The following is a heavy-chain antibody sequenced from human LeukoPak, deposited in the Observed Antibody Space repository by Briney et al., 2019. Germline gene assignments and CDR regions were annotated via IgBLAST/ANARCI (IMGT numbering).Heavy chain of an antibody. CDR1: GFTFSNYA. CDR2: ISGGGGGI. CDR3: ARDRYTSL. J-gene: IGHJ4*02. V-gene: IGHV3-23*01. D-gene: IGHD3-16*02. Sequence: GGSLRLSCAASGFTFSNYAMTWVRQAPGKGLEWVSAISGGGGGIFYADSMKGRFTISRDNSKNTLYLQMNSLRDDDTAVYYCARDRYTSLWGQGTLVTVSS.